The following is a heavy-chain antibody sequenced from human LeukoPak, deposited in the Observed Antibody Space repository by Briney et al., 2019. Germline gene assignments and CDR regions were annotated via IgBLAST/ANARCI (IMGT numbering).Heavy chain of an antibody. D-gene: IGHD3-10*01. CDR3: ARRVFGDNYFDY. CDR1: RYSISSGYY. J-gene: IGHJ4*02. Sequence: SETLSLTCTVSRYSISSGYYWGWIRQPPGQGLEWIGSIYRSGSTYYNSSLKSRVTISVDTSKNQFSLKLSSVTAADTAVYYCARRVFGDNYFDYWGQGTLVTVSS. CDR2: IYRSGST. V-gene: IGHV4-38-2*02.